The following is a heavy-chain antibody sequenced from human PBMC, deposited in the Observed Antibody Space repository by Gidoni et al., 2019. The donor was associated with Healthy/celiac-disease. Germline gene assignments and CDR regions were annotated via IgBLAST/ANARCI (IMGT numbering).Heavy chain of an antibody. CDR1: GFTFSSSE. Sequence: EVQLVESGGGLVQPGGSLRLSCVASGFTFSSSEFNWVRQAPGKGLAWVSYISSSGTRIYYADSVKGRFTFSRDNAKNSLYLQMNSLRADDTAVYYCAREEGGSDYWGQGTLVTVSS. CDR2: ISSSGTRI. J-gene: IGHJ4*02. V-gene: IGHV3-48*03. D-gene: IGHD3-16*01. CDR3: AREEGGSDY.